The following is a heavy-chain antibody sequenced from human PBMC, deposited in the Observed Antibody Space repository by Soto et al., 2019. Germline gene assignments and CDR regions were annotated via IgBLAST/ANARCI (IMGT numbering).Heavy chain of an antibody. CDR2: VYNIGST. CDR3: ARSSTGYRFDP. D-gene: IGHD3-10*01. CDR1: GVSMNNYF. V-gene: IGHV4-59*01. J-gene: IGHJ5*02. Sequence: SETLSLTCTISGVSMNNYFWTWIRQPPGKTLEWIGYVYNIGSTKYSPSLKSRVTISADXXXXXXXXXXXXXTXADTAVYYCARSSTGYRFDPWGQGTLVTSPQ.